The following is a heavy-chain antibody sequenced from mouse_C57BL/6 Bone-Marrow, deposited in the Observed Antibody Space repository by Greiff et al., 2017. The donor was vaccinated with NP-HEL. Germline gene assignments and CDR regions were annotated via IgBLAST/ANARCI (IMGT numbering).Heavy chain of an antibody. CDR1: GYAFSSYW. CDR2: IYPGDGDT. J-gene: IGHJ3*01. V-gene: IGHV1-80*01. CDR3: ARAAY. Sequence: VQLQQSGASVKISCKASGYAFSSYWMNWVKQRPGKGLEWIGQIYPGDGDTNYNGKFKGKATLTADKSSSTAYMQLSSLTSEDSAVYFCARAAYWGQGTLVTVSA.